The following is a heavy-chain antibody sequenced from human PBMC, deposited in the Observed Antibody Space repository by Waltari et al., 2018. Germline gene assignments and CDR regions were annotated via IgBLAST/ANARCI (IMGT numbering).Heavy chain of an antibody. V-gene: IGHV1-8*02. CDR1: GYTFTSYD. CDR2: MNPNSGNT. CDR3: ARHYYDSPARLD. D-gene: IGHD3-22*01. J-gene: IGHJ4*02. Sequence: QVQLVQSGAEVKKPGASVKVSCKASGYTFTSYDINWVRQATGQGLEWMGWMNPNSGNTGYAQKFQGRVTMTRDTSISTAYMELSRLRSDDTAVYYCARHYYDSPARLDWGQGTLVTVSS.